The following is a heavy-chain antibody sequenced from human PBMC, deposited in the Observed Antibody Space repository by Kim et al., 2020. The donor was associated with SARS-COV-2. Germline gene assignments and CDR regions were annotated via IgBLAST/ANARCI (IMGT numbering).Heavy chain of an antibody. Sequence: GESLKISCKGSGYSFTSYWIGWVRQMPGKGLEWMGIIYPGDSDTRYSPSFQGQVTISADKSISTAYLQWSSLKASDTAMYYCARWRGHYDSSGYYYRYYYYGMDVWGQGTTVTVSS. CDR2: IYPGDSDT. CDR3: ARWRGHYDSSGYYYRYYYYGMDV. CDR1: GYSFTSYW. J-gene: IGHJ6*02. V-gene: IGHV5-51*01. D-gene: IGHD3-22*01.